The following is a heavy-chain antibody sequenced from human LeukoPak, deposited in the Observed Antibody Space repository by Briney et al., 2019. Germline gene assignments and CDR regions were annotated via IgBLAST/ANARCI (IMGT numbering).Heavy chain of an antibody. CDR3: ARGQSSANDRKGRTGLDS. Sequence: SVKVPCKASGGSFSTYPITWVRQAPGHGLEWMGRFIPVVGTSTYAQRFKGRVTFTADASRTTAFMEVASLNSDDTAVYYCARGQSSANDRKGRTGLDSWGQGTLVTVSS. V-gene: IGHV1-69*11. CDR1: GGSFSTYP. CDR2: FIPVVGTS. D-gene: IGHD2-2*01. J-gene: IGHJ4*02.